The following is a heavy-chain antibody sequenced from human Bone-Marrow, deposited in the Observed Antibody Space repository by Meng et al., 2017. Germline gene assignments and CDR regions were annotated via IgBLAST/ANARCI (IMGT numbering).Heavy chain of an antibody. Sequence: ASVKVSCKASGYTFTGYYMHWVRQAPGQGLEWTGWINPNSGGTNYAQKFQGRVTMTRDTSISTAYMELSRLRSDDTAVYYCARSELGYCSGGSCYGIDYWGQGTLVTVSS. D-gene: IGHD2-15*01. CDR2: INPNSGGT. CDR1: GYTFTGYY. V-gene: IGHV1-2*02. J-gene: IGHJ4*02. CDR3: ARSELGYCSGGSCYGIDY.